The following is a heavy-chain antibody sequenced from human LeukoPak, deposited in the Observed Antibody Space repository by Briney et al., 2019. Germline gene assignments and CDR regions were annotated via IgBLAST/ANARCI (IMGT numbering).Heavy chain of an antibody. CDR3: ARLGPEYYYDSSGDYYYYYMDV. J-gene: IGHJ6*03. CDR2: INPSGGST. Sequence: GASVKVSCKASGYTFTSYYMHWVRQAPGQGLEWMGIINPSGGSTSYARKFQGRVTMTRDTSTSTVYMELSSLRSEDTAVYYCARLGPEYYYDSSGDYYYYYMDVWGKGTTVTVSS. D-gene: IGHD3-22*01. CDR1: GYTFTSYY. V-gene: IGHV1-46*01.